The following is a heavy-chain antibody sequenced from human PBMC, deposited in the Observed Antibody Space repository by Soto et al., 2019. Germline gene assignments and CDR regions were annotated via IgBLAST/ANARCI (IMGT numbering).Heavy chain of an antibody. D-gene: IGHD6-13*01. Sequence: GGSLRLSCAASGFTFSAYYMSWIRQAPGKGLEWVSYISNSACTISYADSVKGRFTISRDNAKKSLYLQMSSLRAEDTAVYYCARAMHSSTTDFDYWGQGTLVTVSS. CDR1: GFTFSAYY. CDR2: ISNSACTI. V-gene: IGHV3-11*01. J-gene: IGHJ4*02. CDR3: ARAMHSSTTDFDY.